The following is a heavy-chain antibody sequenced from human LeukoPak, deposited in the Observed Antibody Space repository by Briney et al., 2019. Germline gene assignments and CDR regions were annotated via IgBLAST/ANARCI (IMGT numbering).Heavy chain of an antibody. CDR1: GFTFISYS. V-gene: IGHV3-21*01. D-gene: IGHD3-22*01. CDR2: ISSTSSYI. Sequence: GGSLRLSCAASGFTFISYSMNWVRQAPGKGLEWVSSISSTSSYIYYADSVKGRFTISRDNAKNSLYLQMNSLRAEDTAVYYCAKGSKAVVFTRDHYMDVWGKGTTVTFSS. J-gene: IGHJ6*03. CDR3: AKGSKAVVFTRDHYMDV.